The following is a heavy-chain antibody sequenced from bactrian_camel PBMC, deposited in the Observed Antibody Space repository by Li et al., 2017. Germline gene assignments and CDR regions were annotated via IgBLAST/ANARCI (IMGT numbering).Heavy chain of an antibody. Sequence: VQLVESGGGSAQAGGSLRLSCVVAEFSKNTKCMGWFRQAPGKEPEGVAAKRDATTYYAGSVKGRFSISRDIASRTLYLQMSNLKPDDTALYYCASKVGMCGPNWSKLRFDSRGPGTQVTVS. CDR2: KRDATT. CDR1: EFSKNTKC. CDR3: ASKVGMCGPNWSKLRFDS. J-gene: IGHJ4*01. V-gene: IGHV3S31*01. D-gene: IGHD1*01.